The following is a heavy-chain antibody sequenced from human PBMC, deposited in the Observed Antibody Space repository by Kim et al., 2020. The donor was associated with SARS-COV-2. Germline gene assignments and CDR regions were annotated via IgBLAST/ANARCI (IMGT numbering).Heavy chain of an antibody. CDR3: ARNAFDI. CDR2: IYYTGST. CDR1: GGSISSGRYY. Sequence: SETLSLTCTVSGGSISSGRYYWGWIRQPPGKGLEWIGSIYYTGSTYYNPSLKSRVTVSVDTSKNQFSLKLSSVTAADTAVYYCARNAFDIWGQGTMVTVS. J-gene: IGHJ3*02. V-gene: IGHV4-39*07.